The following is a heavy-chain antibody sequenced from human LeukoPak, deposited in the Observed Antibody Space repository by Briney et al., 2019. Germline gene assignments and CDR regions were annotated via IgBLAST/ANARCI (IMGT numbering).Heavy chain of an antibody. D-gene: IGHD5-24*01. CDR3: GRGRATLGFSVDY. CDR2: ISSSSSYI. Sequence: GGSLRLSCTTSGFTFSTYGMHWVRQAPGKGLEWVSSISSSSSYIYYADSVKGRFTISRDNAKNSLYLQMNSLRAEDTAVYYCGRGRATLGFSVDYGGQGTLATVSS. CDR1: GFTFSTYG. J-gene: IGHJ4*02. V-gene: IGHV3-21*03.